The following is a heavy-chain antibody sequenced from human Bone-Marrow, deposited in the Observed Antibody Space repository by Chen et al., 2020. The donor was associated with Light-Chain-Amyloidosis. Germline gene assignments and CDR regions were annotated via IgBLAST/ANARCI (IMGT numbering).Heavy chain of an antibody. CDR2: IKEDGSQK. V-gene: IGHV3-7*03. CDR1: GFTFSSHW. J-gene: IGHJ4*02. Sequence: EVQLVESGGGLVQPGGSLKLSCAASGFTFSSHWMSWVRQAPGKGLDGVANIKEDGSQKYYVDSVKGQFTISRDNAKNSLYLQMNSLRAEDTAVYYCARDHSSGWYPYQDYWGQGTLVSVSS. D-gene: IGHD6-13*01. CDR3: ARDHSSGWYPYQDY.